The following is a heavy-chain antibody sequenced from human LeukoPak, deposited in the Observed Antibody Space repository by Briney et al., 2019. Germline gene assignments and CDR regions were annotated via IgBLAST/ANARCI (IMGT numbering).Heavy chain of an antibody. J-gene: IGHJ5*02. CDR3: AKEGDQAYYYGSGSYLDP. CDR1: GFTFSSYA. Sequence: GGSLRLSCAASGFTFSSYAMSWVRQAPGKGLGWVSAISGSGGSTYYADSVKGRFTISRDNSKNTLYLQMNSLRAEDTAVYYCAKEGDQAYYYGSGSYLDPWGQGTLVTVSS. D-gene: IGHD3-10*01. V-gene: IGHV3-23*01. CDR2: ISGSGGST.